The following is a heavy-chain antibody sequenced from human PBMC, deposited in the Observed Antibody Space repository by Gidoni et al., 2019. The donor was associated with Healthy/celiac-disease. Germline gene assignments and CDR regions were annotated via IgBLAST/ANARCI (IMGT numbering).Heavy chain of an antibody. CDR3: ARATTFPDSSDPHLDWRYYFDD. J-gene: IGHJ4*02. CDR2: IYHSGST. CDR1: GDSISSGYY. Sequence: QVQLQESGPGLVKPSETLTLTCAVSGDSISSGYYWGWIRQPPGNGLEWIGSIYHSGSTDYNTSLKSRGTISVDTSKNQFSLQLSSVTSADTAVYYCARATTFPDSSDPHLDWRYYFDDWGQGTLVTVSS. D-gene: IGHD6-19*01. V-gene: IGHV4-38-2*01.